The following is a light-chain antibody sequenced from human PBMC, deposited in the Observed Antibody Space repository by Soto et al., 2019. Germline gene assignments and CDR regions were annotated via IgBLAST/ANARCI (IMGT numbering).Light chain of an antibody. J-gene: IGLJ1*01. CDR2: YDS. Sequence: SYELTQPPSVSVAPGKTARITCGGNNIGSKSVHWYQQKPGQAPVLVIYYDSDRPSGIPERFSGSNSGNTATLTISRVEAGDEADYYCQVGDSRPTGVFGTGTKLTVL. CDR1: NIGSKS. CDR3: QVGDSRPTGV. V-gene: IGLV3-21*04.